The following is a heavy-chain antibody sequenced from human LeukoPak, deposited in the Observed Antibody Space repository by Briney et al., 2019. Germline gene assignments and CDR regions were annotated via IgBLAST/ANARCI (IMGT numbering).Heavy chain of an antibody. D-gene: IGHD1-7*01. V-gene: IGHV1-2*02. CDR2: INPNSGGT. Sequence: VXVXCXXSXYTXTGXYMHWVRQAPGQGLEWMGWINPNSGGTNYAQKFQGRVTMTRDTSISTAYMELSRLRSDDTAVYYCARVRRITGTWAYFDYWGQGTLVTVSS. CDR3: ARVRRITGTWAYFDY. CDR1: XYTXTGXY. J-gene: IGHJ4*02.